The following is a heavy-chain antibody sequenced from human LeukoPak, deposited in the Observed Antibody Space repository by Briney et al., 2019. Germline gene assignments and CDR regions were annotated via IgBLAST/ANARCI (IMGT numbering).Heavy chain of an antibody. J-gene: IGHJ2*01. CDR1: GGPISSSSYY. V-gene: IGHV4-39*01. CDR3: ARPHAGYSYGRSYWYFDL. D-gene: IGHD5-18*01. Sequence: SETLSLTCTVSGGPISSSSYYWGWIRQPPGKGLEWIGSIYYSGSTYYNPSLKSRVTISVDTSKNQFSLKLSSVTAADTAVYYCARPHAGYSYGRSYWYFDLWGRGTLVTVSS. CDR2: IYYSGST.